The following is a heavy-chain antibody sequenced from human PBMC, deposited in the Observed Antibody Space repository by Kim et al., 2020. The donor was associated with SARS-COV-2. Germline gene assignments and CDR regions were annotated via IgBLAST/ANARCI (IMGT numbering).Heavy chain of an antibody. J-gene: IGHJ4*02. CDR1: GFTFSSYS. V-gene: IGHV3-21*01. CDR2: ISSSSSYI. CDR3: ARDLLGGPGKFYYDSSGYCDY. D-gene: IGHD3-22*01. Sequence: GGSLRLSCAASGFTFSSYSMNWVRQAPGKGLEWVSSISSSSSYIYYADSVKGRFTISRDNAKNSLYLQMNSLRAEDTAVYYCARDLLGGPGKFYYDSSGYCDYWGQGTLVTVSS.